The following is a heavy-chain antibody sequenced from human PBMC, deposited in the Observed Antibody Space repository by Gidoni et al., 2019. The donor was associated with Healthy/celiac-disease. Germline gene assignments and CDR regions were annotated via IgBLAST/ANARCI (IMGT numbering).Heavy chain of an antibody. Sequence: QVQLVQSGAEVKKPGSSVKVSCKASGGTFSSYAISWVRRDPGQGLEWMGGIIPIFGTANYAQKFQGRVTITADESTSTAYMELSSLRSEDTAVYYCARAGAHYDFWSGYYTIRDYYYYMDVWGKGTTVTVSS. CDR2: IIPIFGTA. D-gene: IGHD3-3*01. J-gene: IGHJ6*03. CDR1: GGTFSSYA. CDR3: ARAGAHYDFWSGYYTIRDYYYYMDV. V-gene: IGHV1-69*01.